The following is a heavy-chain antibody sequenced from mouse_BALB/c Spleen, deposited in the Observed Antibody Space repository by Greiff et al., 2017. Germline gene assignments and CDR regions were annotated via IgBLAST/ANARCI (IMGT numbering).Heavy chain of an antibody. CDR3: ARETHFAY. CDR1: GFTFSSFG. J-gene: IGHJ3*01. CDR2: ISSGSSTI. Sequence: EVKLVESGGGLVQPGGSRKLSCAASGFTFSSFGMHWVRQAPEKGLEWVAYISSGSSTIYYADTVKGRFTISRDNPKNTLFLQMTSLRSEDTAMYYCARETHFAYWGQGTLVTVSA. V-gene: IGHV5-17*02.